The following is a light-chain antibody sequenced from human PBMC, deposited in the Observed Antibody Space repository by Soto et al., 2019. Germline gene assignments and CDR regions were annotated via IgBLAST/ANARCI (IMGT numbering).Light chain of an antibody. CDR2: GAS. CDR3: QQYCCSPLT. CDR1: QRVSNNY. J-gene: IGKJ4*01. Sequence: EIVLTQSPGTLSLSPGGGATLSCRASQRVSNNYLAWYQQKPGQAPRLLLHGASSRATGIPDRFSGSGSGTDFTLTIRKLEPEDFAVYYCQQYCCSPLTFGGGTKVEI. V-gene: IGKV3-20*01.